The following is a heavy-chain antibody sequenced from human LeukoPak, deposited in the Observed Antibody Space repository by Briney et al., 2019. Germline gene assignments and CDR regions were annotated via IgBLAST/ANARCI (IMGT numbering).Heavy chain of an antibody. CDR1: GFKFSSYW. CDR2: IKQDGSEK. V-gene: IGHV3-7*01. J-gene: IGHJ4*02. Sequence: PGGSLRLPCAASGFKFSSYWMSWVRQAPGKGLEWVANIKQDGSEKYYVDSVKGRFTISRDNAKNSLYLQMNSLRVEDTAVYYCARVPRVSIAVAGTLDYWGQGTLVTVSS. CDR3: ARVPRVSIAVAGTLDY. D-gene: IGHD6-19*01.